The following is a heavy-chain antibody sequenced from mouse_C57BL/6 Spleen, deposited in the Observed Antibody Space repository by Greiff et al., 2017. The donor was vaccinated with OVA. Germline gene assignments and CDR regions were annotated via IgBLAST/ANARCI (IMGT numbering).Heavy chain of an antibody. D-gene: IGHD1-1*01. CDR2: INPNNGGT. CDR3: ARGGNYYGSSYDV. Sequence: VQLQQSGPELVKPGASVKIPCKASGYTFTDYNMDWVKQSHGKSLEWIGDINPNNGGTIYNQKFKGKATLTVDKSSSTAYMELRSLTSEDTAVYYCARGGNYYGSSYDVWGTGTTVTVFS. J-gene: IGHJ1*03. CDR1: GYTFTDYN. V-gene: IGHV1-18*01.